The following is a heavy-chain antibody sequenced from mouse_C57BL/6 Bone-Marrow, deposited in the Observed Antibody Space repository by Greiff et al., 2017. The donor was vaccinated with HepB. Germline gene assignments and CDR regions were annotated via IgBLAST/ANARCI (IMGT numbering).Heavy chain of an antibody. Sequence: VQLQQSGGGLVKPGGSLKLSCAASGFTFSDYGMHWVRQAPEKGLEWVAYISSGSSTIYYADTVKGRFTISRDNAKNTLFLQMTSLRSEDTAMYYCARPGDYGYDWFAYWGQGTLVTVSA. V-gene: IGHV5-17*01. CDR3: ARPGDYGYDWFAY. D-gene: IGHD2-2*01. CDR2: ISSGSSTI. CDR1: GFTFSDYG. J-gene: IGHJ3*01.